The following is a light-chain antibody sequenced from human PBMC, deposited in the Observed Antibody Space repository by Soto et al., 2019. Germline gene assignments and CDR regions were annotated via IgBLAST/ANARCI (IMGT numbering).Light chain of an antibody. J-gene: IGKJ3*01. CDR3: QQSYSTPLT. V-gene: IGKV1-39*01. Sequence: DIQMTQSPSSLSASVGDRVTISCRASQSVGNYLNWYQQKPDKAPNLLIYGASTLQSGVPSRFSGSGSGTDFTLTISSLQPEDFATYYRQQSYSTPLTFGPGTKVDIK. CDR1: QSVGNY. CDR2: GAS.